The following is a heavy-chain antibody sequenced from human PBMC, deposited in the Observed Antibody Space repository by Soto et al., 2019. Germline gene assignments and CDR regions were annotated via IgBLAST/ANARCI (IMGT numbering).Heavy chain of an antibody. D-gene: IGHD1-26*01. Sequence: PGGSLRLSCAASGFTFNNYLMSWVRQAPGKGLEWVSSISGGGASTYYADSVRGRFTHSRDNSKNTLYLQMNSLRDEDTAVYYCAKDHSGSDYRHDYWGQGTLVTVSS. CDR1: GFTFNNYL. V-gene: IGHV3-23*01. J-gene: IGHJ4*02. CDR3: AKDHSGSDYRHDY. CDR2: ISGGGAST.